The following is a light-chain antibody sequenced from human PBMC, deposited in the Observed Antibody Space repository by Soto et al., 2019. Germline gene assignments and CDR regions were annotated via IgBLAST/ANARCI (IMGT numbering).Light chain of an antibody. V-gene: IGKV3-20*01. CDR2: GAS. Sequence: EIVFTQSPGTLSFSPGGRATLSCRASQSVSRNYVAWYQQKPGQSPRLLIYGASNRASGIPDRFSGSASGADFTLSIARLEPEDFAMYYCQQYGSTPLTFGGGTKEEIK. J-gene: IGKJ4*01. CDR1: QSVSRNY. CDR3: QQYGSTPLT.